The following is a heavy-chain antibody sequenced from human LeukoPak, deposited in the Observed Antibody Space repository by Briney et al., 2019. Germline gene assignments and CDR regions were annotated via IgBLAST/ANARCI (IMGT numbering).Heavy chain of an antibody. D-gene: IGHD3-10*01. CDR2: INWNSNTI. CDR1: GFTFDEYA. CDR3: AKEAYQYGSVTYYYSFYMDV. V-gene: IGHV3-9*01. Sequence: GRSLRPSCAASGFTFDEYAMHWVRQAPGKGLEWVSGINWNSNTIGYADSVKGRFTISRDNAKNSLYLQMNSLSPEDTALYYCAKEAYQYGSVTYYYSFYMDVWGRGTTVTVSS. J-gene: IGHJ6*03.